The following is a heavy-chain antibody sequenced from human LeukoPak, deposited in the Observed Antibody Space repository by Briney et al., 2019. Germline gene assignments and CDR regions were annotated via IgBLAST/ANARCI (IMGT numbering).Heavy chain of an antibody. Sequence: GGSLRLSCAASGFIFSNYGMTWVRQAPGKGLEWVSAINNGGTNTFYSDSVRGRFTIARDNSKNTLYLQLSSLRVEDTAVYYCAKTEAHIVVGTAAMDAFDYWGQGTLVTVSS. D-gene: IGHD2-2*01. CDR3: AKTEAHIVVGTAAMDAFDY. V-gene: IGHV3-23*01. CDR1: GFIFSNYG. CDR2: INNGGTNT. J-gene: IGHJ4*02.